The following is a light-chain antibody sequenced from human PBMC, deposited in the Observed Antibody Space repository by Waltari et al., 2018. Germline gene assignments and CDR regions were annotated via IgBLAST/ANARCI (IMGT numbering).Light chain of an antibody. V-gene: IGLV2-14*03. CDR3: TSFTTTNTYV. Sequence: QSALTQPASVSGSPGQSITVSCTGTSSDVGRSNYVSRYQQPPGKAPKLLIYDVNTRPSGGSDRVSGSKSGNTASLTISGLHAEDEADYYCTSFTTTNTYVFGSGTEVTVL. CDR1: SSDVGRSNY. J-gene: IGLJ1*01. CDR2: DVN.